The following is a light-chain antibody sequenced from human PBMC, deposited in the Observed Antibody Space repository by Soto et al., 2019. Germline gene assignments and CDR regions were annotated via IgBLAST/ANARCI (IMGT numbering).Light chain of an antibody. CDR1: QSVSSR. CDR2: GAS. J-gene: IGKJ1*01. CDR3: HQYNNFWT. Sequence: EIVMTPPPTTLSASPGERVTLSFRASQSVSSRLAWYHQKPGQSPRLLIYGASTRATGIPARFSGSGSGTEFTLTISSLQSEDFGLYYCHQYNNFWTFGQGTKVDIK. V-gene: IGKV3-15*01.